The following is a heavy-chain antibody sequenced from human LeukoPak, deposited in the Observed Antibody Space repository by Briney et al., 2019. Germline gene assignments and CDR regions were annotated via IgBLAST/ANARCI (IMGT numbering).Heavy chain of an antibody. CDR1: GYTFTGYY. D-gene: IGHD6-13*01. J-gene: IGHJ6*03. CDR3: ARMTAAPYYYYYYMDV. V-gene: IGHV1-2*02. Sequence: ASVKVSCKASGYTFTGYYMHWVRQAPGQGLEWMGWINPNSGGTNYAQKFQGRVTMTRDTSISTAYMELSRLRSDDTAVYYCARMTAAPYYYYYYMDVWGKGTTVTVSS. CDR2: INPNSGGT.